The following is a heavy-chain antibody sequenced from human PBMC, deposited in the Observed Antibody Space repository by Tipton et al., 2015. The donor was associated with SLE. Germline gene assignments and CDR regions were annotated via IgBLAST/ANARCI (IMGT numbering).Heavy chain of an antibody. CDR1: GGSSSGYY. CDR2: GFAGGLT. V-gene: IGHV4-4*07. CDR3: TKDAASWSRDY. Sequence: TLSLTCTVSGGSSSGYYWSWIRQSAGRGLEWIGRGFAGGLTDYNPSLSSRVTMSLDMSKNQFSLDLTSVTAADTAVYYCTKDAASWSRDYWGQGALVTVSS. J-gene: IGHJ4*02. D-gene: IGHD6-13*01.